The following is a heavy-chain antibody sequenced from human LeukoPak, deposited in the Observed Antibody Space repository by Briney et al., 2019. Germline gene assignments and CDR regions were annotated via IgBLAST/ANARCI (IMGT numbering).Heavy chain of an antibody. CDR3: ARYGYCSNTSGYTDYLDY. D-gene: IGHD2-2*02. V-gene: IGHV1-18*01. Sequence: ASVKLCCTASGSTFTSYGISWVRQAPGPGLEWMGWISAYNGNTDYAKKLQARVTMTTDTSTSTAYMELRSPRSDDTAVYYCARYGYCSNTSGYTDYLDYWGQEALVTVAS. CDR2: ISAYNGNT. CDR1: GSTFTSYG. J-gene: IGHJ4*02.